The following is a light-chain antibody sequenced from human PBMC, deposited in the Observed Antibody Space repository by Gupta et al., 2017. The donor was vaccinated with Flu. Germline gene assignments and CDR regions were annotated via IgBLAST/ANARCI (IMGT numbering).Light chain of an antibody. Sequence: EIVLTQSPATLSLSPGENAALSCTASQNINDYLSWYQQKSGQAPRLLMFDASNRATGIPARFSGSGSGTDFTLTISSLEPEDFAVYYCQHRSIWPPTFGQGTKVEI. V-gene: IGKV3-11*01. CDR1: QNINDY. CDR2: DAS. J-gene: IGKJ1*01. CDR3: QHRSIWPPT.